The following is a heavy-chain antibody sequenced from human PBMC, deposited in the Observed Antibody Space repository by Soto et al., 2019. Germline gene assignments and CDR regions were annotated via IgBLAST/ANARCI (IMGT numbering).Heavy chain of an antibody. CDR1: GFTFSSYA. D-gene: IGHD1-1*01. J-gene: IGHJ4*02. CDR3: AKLGTMGVFDN. Sequence: GGSLRLSCAASGFTFSSYAMSWVRQAPGKGLEWLAGITFRGDNTYYADSVKGRFTLSRDNSRNRLDLQMNSLKVEDTALYYCAKLGTMGVFDNWGQGTLVTVSS. V-gene: IGHV3-23*01. CDR2: ITFRGDNT.